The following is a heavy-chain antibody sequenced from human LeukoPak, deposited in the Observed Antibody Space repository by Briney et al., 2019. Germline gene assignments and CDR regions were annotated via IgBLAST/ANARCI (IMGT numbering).Heavy chain of an antibody. D-gene: IGHD3-3*01. Sequence: GGSLRLSCAASGFTFSSYGMHWVRQAPGKGLEWVAVIWYGGSNKYYADSVKGRFTISRDNSKNTLYLQMNSLRAEDTAVYYCAKDRDITIFGVVKISFDYWGQGTLVTVSS. CDR1: GFTFSSYG. CDR2: IWYGGSNK. CDR3: AKDRDITIFGVVKISFDY. J-gene: IGHJ4*02. V-gene: IGHV3-33*06.